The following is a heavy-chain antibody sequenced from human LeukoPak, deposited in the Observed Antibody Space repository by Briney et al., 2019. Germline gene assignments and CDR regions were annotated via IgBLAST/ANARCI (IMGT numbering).Heavy chain of an antibody. CDR2: IFGSGGSA. CDR1: GFTFNTYA. J-gene: IGHJ4*02. CDR3: AKTTTGYSSGRYPGWPADS. D-gene: IGHD6-19*01. Sequence: GGSLRLSCAASGFTFNTYAMFWVRQAPGKGLEWVSGIFGSGGSAHYADSVKGRFTISRDNSKNTVYLQMNSLRAEDTAVYYCAKTTTGYSSGRYPGWPADSWGQGALVTVSS. V-gene: IGHV3-23*01.